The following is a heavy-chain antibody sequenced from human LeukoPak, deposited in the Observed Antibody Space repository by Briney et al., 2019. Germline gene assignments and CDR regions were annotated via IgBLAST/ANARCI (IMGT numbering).Heavy chain of an antibody. CDR1: GYSISSGYY. J-gene: IGHJ4*02. D-gene: IGHD3-9*01. Sequence: SESLSLTCTVSGYSISSGYYWGWIRQPPGKGLEWIGSIYHGGTTYYNPSLKSRVTISVDTSKNQFSLKLSSVTAADTAVYYCAREPSIRYFDWLLPPDYWGQGTLVTVSS. V-gene: IGHV4-38-2*02. CDR2: IYHGGTT. CDR3: AREPSIRYFDWLLPPDY.